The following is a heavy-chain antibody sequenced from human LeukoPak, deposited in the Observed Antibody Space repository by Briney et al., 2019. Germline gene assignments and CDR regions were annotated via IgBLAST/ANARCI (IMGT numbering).Heavy chain of an antibody. V-gene: IGHV4-4*07. CDR2: IYTSGST. J-gene: IGHJ6*03. Sequence: PSETLSLTCTVSGGSISSYYWSWIRQPAGKGLEWIGRIYTSGSTNYNPSLKSRVTISVDTSKNQFSLKLSSVTAADTAVYYCARTMEGGYTYGYFYYYYMDVWGKGTTVTISS. CDR1: GGSISSYY. D-gene: IGHD5-18*01. CDR3: ARTMEGGYTYGYFYYYYMDV.